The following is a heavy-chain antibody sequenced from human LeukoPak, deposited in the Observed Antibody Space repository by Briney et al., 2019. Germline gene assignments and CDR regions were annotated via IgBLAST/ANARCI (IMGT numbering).Heavy chain of an antibody. V-gene: IGHV1-3*01. D-gene: IGHD5-24*01. CDR1: GYTFTSYA. Sequence: GASVKVSCKASGYTFTSYAMHWVRQAPGQRLEWMGWINAGNGNTKYSQKFQGRVTITRDTSASTAYMELSSLRSEDTAVYYCARVIGDGYNYWFDPWGQGTLVTVSS. J-gene: IGHJ5*02. CDR3: ARVIGDGYNYWFDP. CDR2: INAGNGNT.